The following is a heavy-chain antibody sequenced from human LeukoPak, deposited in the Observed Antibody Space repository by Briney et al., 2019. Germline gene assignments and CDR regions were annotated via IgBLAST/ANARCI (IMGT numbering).Heavy chain of an antibody. CDR2: IYYSGST. CDR1: GGSISSYY. CDR3: ARATYYYDSSGYWETHYYCYGMDV. J-gene: IGHJ6*02. D-gene: IGHD3-22*01. V-gene: IGHV4-59*01. Sequence: SETLSLTCTVSGGSISSYYWSWIRQPPGKGLEWIGYIYYSGSTNYNPSLKSRVTISVDATKNQFSLKLSSVTAADTAVYYCARATYYYDSSGYWETHYYCYGMDVWGQGTTVTVSS.